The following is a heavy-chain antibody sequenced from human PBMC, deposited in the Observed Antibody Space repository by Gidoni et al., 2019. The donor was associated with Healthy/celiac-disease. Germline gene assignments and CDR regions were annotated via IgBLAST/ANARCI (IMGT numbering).Heavy chain of an antibody. CDR3: ASESPIRYYGSGSYFSNYYYYGMDV. CDR1: GGTFSSYT. J-gene: IGHJ6*02. D-gene: IGHD3-10*01. CDR2: IVPSIRTA. Sequence: QVQLVQSGAEVKKPGSSVKVDCKASGGTFSSYTIGWVRQAPGQGLEWMGRIVPSIRTANYAPKFHAIVTITADKSTSTSYMELSILRSEDTAVYYCASESPIRYYGSGSYFSNYYYYGMDVWGQGTTVTVSS. V-gene: IGHV1-69*08.